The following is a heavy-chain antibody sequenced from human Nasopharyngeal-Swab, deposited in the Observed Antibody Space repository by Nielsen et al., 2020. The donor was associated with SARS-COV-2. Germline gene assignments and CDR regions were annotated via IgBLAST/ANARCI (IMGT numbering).Heavy chain of an antibody. CDR3: AFRWWRSSWYGDY. V-gene: IGHV1-24*01. Sequence: ASGKVSCKVSGYTLTELSMHRVRQAPGKGLEWMGGFDPEDGETIYAQKFQGRVTMTEDTSTDTAYMELSSLRSEDTAVYYCAFRWWRSSWYGDYWGQGTLVTVSS. J-gene: IGHJ4*02. CDR2: FDPEDGET. D-gene: IGHD6-13*01. CDR1: GYTLTELS.